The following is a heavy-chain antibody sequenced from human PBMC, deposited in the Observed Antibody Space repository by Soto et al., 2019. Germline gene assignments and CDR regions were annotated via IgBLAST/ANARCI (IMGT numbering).Heavy chain of an antibody. CDR2: IYYSGST. V-gene: IGHV4-59*08. D-gene: IGHD4-17*01. J-gene: IGHJ4*02. Sequence: SETLSLTCTVSCGSISSYYWSWIRQPPGKGLEWIGYIYYSGSTNYNPSLKSRVTISVDTSKNQFSLKLSSVTAADTAVYYCARRYGVYFDYWGQVTLVTVSS. CDR1: CGSISSYY. CDR3: ARRYGVYFDY.